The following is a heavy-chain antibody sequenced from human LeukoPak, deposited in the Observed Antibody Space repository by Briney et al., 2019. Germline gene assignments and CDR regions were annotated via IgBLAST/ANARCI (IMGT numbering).Heavy chain of an antibody. CDR3: AIQRIVQNWFDP. D-gene: IGHD2/OR15-2a*01. J-gene: IGHJ5*02. Sequence: GASVKVSCKASGGTFSGYAISWVRRAPGQGLEWMGGIIPIFGTANYAQKFQGRVTITADESTSTAYMELSSLRSEDTAVYYCAIQRIVQNWFDPWGQGTLVTVSS. CDR2: IIPIFGTA. CDR1: GGTFSGYA. V-gene: IGHV1-69*13.